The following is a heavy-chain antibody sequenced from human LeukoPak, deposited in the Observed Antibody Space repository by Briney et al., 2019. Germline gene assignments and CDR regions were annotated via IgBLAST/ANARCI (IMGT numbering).Heavy chain of an antibody. V-gene: IGHV3-7*01. Sequence: PGGSLRLSCATSGFTFSSSWMSWVSQAPGKGLEWVANIKQDGTEKYYVDSVKGRFTISRDNAKNSLYLQMNSLRAEDTAMDYCAREGWLRDFDYWGQGTLVTVSS. CDR2: IKQDGTEK. CDR3: AREGWLRDFDY. J-gene: IGHJ4*02. CDR1: GFTFSSSW. D-gene: IGHD5-12*01.